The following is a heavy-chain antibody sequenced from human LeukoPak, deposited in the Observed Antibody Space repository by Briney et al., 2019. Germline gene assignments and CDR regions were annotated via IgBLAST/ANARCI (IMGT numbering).Heavy chain of an antibody. CDR1: GGSISSYY. CDR2: IYYSGST. D-gene: IGHD2-21*02. Sequence: SETLSLTCTVSGGSISSYYWSWIRQPPGKGLEWIGYIYYSGSTNYNPSLKSRVTISVDTSKNQFSLKLSSVTAADTAVYYCAGGNSAAFDIWGQGTMVTVSS. V-gene: IGHV4-59*01. J-gene: IGHJ3*02. CDR3: AGGNSAAFDI.